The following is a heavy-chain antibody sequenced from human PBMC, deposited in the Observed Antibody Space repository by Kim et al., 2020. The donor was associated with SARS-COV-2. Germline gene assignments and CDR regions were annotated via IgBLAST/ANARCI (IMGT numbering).Heavy chain of an antibody. CDR3: ARFGQSVVPVDMYFDY. Sequence: SETLSLTCTVSGGSISSGDYYWSWIRQPPGKGLEWIGYIYYSGSTYYNPFLKSRVTISVDTSKNQFSLKLSSVTAADTAVYYCARFGQSVVPVDMYFDYWGQGTPVTLSS. CDR1: GGSISSGDYY. J-gene: IGHJ4*01. D-gene: IGHD2-2*01. V-gene: IGHV4-30-4*01. CDR2: IYYSGST.